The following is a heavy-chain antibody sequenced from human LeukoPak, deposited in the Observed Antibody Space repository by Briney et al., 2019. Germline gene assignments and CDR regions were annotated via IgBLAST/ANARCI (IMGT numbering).Heavy chain of an antibody. V-gene: IGHV4-61*02. CDR3: ARDLRYSSSWPAYSYAFDI. CDR2: IYTSGST. CDR1: GGSISSGSYY. D-gene: IGHD6-13*01. J-gene: IGHJ3*02. Sequence: PSQTLSLTCTVSGGSISSGSYYWSWIRQPAGKGLEWIGRIYTSGSTNYNPSLKSRVTISVDTSKNQFSLKLSSVTAADTAVYYCARDLRYSSSWPAYSYAFDIWGQGTMVTVSS.